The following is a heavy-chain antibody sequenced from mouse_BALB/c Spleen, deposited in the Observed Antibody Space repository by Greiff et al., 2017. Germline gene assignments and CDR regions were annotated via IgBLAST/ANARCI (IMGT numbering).Heavy chain of an antibody. CDR1: GFSLSTSGMS. J-gene: IGHJ2*01. CDR3: ARTYENYFDY. D-gene: IGHD2-3*01. Sequence: QVTLKVSGPGILQPSQTLSLTCSFSGFSLSTSGMSVGWIRPPSGKGLEWLAHIWWNDDKYYNPALKSRLTISKDTSNNQVFLKIASVVTADTATYYCARTYENYFDYWGQGTTLTVSS. V-gene: IGHV8-8*01. CDR2: IWWNDDK.